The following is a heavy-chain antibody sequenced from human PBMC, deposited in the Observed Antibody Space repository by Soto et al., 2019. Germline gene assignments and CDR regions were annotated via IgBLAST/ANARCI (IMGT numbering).Heavy chain of an antibody. J-gene: IGHJ3*02. CDR1: GGSFSGYY. CDR2: INHSGST. D-gene: IGHD5-12*01. CDR3: ARAYGGFVSAFDI. Sequence: QVQLQQWGAGLLKPSETLSLTCAVYGGSFSGYYWSWIRQPPGKGLEWIGEINHSGSTNYNPSLKSRVTISVDTSKNQFSLKLSSVTAAGTAVYYCARAYGGFVSAFDIWGQGTMVTVSS. V-gene: IGHV4-34*01.